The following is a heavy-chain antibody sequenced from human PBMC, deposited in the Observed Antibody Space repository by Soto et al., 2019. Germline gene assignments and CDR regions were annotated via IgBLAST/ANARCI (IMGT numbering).Heavy chain of an antibody. CDR3: AKGRTFFDF. J-gene: IGHJ4*02. CDR2: ISDSDGGT. Sequence: WWSLRLSCSASVFACSAYAMTWVRQAPGKGLEWVSDISDSDGGTHYADSVKGRFTISRDNAKNTLYLQMDRLRVEDAAVYYCAKGRTFFDFWGQGTLVTVSS. V-gene: IGHV3-23*01. CDR1: VFACSAYA.